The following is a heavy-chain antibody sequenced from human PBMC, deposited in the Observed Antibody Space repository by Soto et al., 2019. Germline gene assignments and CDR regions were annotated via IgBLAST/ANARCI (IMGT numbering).Heavy chain of an antibody. CDR3: ARGVPAAMSYYYYGMDV. V-gene: IGHV1-18*01. CDR1: GYTFTSYG. J-gene: IGHJ6*02. D-gene: IGHD2-2*01. Sequence: GASVKVSCKASGYTFTSYGTSWVRQAPGQGLEWMGWISAYNGNTNYAQKLQGRVTMTTDTSTSTAYMELRSLRSDDTAVYYCARGVPAAMSYYYYGMDVWGQGTTVTVSS. CDR2: ISAYNGNT.